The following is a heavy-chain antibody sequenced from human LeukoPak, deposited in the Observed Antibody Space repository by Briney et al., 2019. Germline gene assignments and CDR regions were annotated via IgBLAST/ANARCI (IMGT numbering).Heavy chain of an antibody. Sequence: SETLSLTCTVSGGSISSYYWSWIRQPPGKGLEWIGYIYYSGSTNYNPSLKSRVTISVDTSKNQFSLKLSSVTAADTAVYYCARHYYDILTGYYHVHAFDIWGQGTMVTVSS. V-gene: IGHV4-59*01. CDR1: GGSISSYY. CDR2: IYYSGST. CDR3: ARHYYDILTGYYHVHAFDI. J-gene: IGHJ3*02. D-gene: IGHD3-9*01.